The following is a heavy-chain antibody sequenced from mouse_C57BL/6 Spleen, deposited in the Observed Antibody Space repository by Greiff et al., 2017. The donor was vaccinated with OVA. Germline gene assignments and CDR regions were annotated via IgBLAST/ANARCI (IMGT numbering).Heavy chain of an antibody. D-gene: IGHD2-2*01. J-gene: IGHJ3*01. CDR2: ISYDGSN. CDR1: GYSITSGYY. Sequence: EVQLQESGPGLVKPSQSLSLTCSVTGYSITSGYYWNWIRQFPGNKLEWMGYISYDGSNNYNPSLKNRISITRDTSKNQFFLKLNSVTTEDTATYYCARGEDGYDIGNWFAYWGQGTLVTASA. V-gene: IGHV3-6*01. CDR3: ARGEDGYDIGNWFAY.